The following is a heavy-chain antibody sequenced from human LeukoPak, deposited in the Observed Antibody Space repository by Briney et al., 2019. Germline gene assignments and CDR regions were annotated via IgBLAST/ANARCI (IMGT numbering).Heavy chain of an antibody. CDR2: INPSGGST. V-gene: IGHV1-46*01. Sequence: ASVKVSCKASGYTFTSYYMHWVRQAPGQGLEWMGIINPSGGSTSYAQKFQGRVTMTRDTSTSTVYMELSSLRSEDTAVYYCARASSGSYWVNLGDDIWGQGTMVTVSS. CDR1: GYTFTSYY. J-gene: IGHJ3*02. D-gene: IGHD1-26*01. CDR3: ARASSGSYWVNLGDDI.